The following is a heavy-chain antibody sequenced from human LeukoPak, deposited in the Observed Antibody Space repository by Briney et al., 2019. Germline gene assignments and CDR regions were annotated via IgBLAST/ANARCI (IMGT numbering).Heavy chain of an antibody. V-gene: IGHV3-7*01. CDR2: IKQDESEK. D-gene: IGHD2-15*01. CDR1: GFTFSSYW. J-gene: IGHJ4*02. Sequence: PGGSLRLSCVASGFTFSSYWMSWVRQAPGKGLEWVANIKQDESEKYYVDSVKGRFTISRDNAKNSLYLQMNSLRAEDTAVYYCARLYCSGGSCYKGAGDYWGQGTLVTVSS. CDR3: ARLYCSGGSCYKGAGDY.